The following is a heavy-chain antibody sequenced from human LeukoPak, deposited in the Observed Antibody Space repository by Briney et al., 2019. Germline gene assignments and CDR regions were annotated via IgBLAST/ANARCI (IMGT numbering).Heavy chain of an antibody. CDR1: GFTFSSFA. J-gene: IGHJ5*02. V-gene: IGHV3-21*01. Sequence: GGSLRLSCAASGFTFSSFAMTWVRQAPGKGLEWVSSITGSHGPTYNADSVKGRFTISRDNAKNSLYLQMNSLRAEDTAVYYCARESGVSGFDPWGQGTLVTVSS. CDR3: ARESGVSGFDP. D-gene: IGHD6-6*01. CDR2: ITGSHGPT.